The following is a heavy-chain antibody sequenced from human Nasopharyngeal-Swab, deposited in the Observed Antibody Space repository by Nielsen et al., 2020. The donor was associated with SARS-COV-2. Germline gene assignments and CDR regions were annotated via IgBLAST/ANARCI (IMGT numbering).Heavy chain of an antibody. Sequence: SETLSLTCTVSGGSISSYYWNWIRQPPGKGLEWIGYIYYSGSTNYNPSLKSRVTISVDTSKNQFSLKLRFVTAADTAVYYCARGSPQTYYYYGMDVWGQGTTVTVSS. V-gene: IGHV4-59*08. D-gene: IGHD6-6*01. CDR1: GGSISSYY. J-gene: IGHJ6*02. CDR3: ARGSPQTYYYYGMDV. CDR2: IYYSGST.